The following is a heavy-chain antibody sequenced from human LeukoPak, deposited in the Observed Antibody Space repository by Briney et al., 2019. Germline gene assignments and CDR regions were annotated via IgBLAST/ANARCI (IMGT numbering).Heavy chain of an antibody. Sequence: ASVKVSCKASGYTFSDYYMHWVRQAPGQGLEWMGWINPNSGGTNYAQKLQGRVTMTTDTSTSTAYMELRSLRSDDTAVYYCARDVMAVAGINAFDIWGQGTMVTVSS. CDR3: ARDVMAVAGINAFDI. D-gene: IGHD6-19*01. CDR1: GYTFSDYY. CDR2: INPNSGGT. J-gene: IGHJ3*02. V-gene: IGHV1-2*02.